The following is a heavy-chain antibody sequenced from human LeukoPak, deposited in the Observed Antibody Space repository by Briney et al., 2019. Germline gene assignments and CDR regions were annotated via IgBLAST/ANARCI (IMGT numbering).Heavy chain of an antibody. Sequence: GESLKISCKGSGYSFTAYWIGWVRQMPGKGLEWMGIIYPHDSDTRYSPSFQRQVTISADKSISTAYLQWSSLKASDTAMYYCARHKGGRPHGIEIWGQGTMVTVSS. J-gene: IGHJ3*02. V-gene: IGHV5-51*01. CDR3: ARHKGGRPHGIEI. CDR1: GYSFTAYW. CDR2: IYPHDSDT. D-gene: IGHD3-16*01.